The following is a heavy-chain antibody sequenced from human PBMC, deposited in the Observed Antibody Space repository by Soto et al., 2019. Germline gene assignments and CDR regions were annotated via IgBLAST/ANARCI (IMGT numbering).Heavy chain of an antibody. CDR2: INHSGNT. V-gene: IGHV4-34*01. D-gene: IGHD7-27*01. CDR3: ARDTGDGTFDF. Sequence: SETLSLTCAVYGASLSDNYCNWLRQPPGKGLEWIGEINHSGNTNYNPSLRSRVTISIDTSKNQLSLNLRSEDTAVYYCARDTGDGTFDFWGQGTLVTVSS. J-gene: IGHJ4*02. CDR1: GASLSDNY.